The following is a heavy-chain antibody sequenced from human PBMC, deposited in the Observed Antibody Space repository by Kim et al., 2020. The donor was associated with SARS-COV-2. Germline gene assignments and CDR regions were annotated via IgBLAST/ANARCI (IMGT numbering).Heavy chain of an antibody. Sequence: PTYAQGFTGRFVFSLDTSVSTAYLQISSLKAEDTAVYYCARSESSQLADYWGQGTLVTVSS. CDR2: P. V-gene: IGHV7-4-1*02. D-gene: IGHD6-13*01. J-gene: IGHJ4*02. CDR3: ARSESSQLADY.